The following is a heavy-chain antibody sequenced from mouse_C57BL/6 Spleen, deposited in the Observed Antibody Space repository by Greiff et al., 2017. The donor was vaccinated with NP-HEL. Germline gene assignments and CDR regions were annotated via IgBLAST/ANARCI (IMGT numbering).Heavy chain of an antibody. D-gene: IGHD2-4*01. CDR2: IDPSGRYT. V-gene: IGHV1-50*01. J-gene: IGHJ3*01. CDR3: ARKKYDYDGAWFAY. CDR1: GYTFTSYW. Sequence: QVQLQQPGAELVKPGASVKLSCKASGYTFTSYWMQWVNQRPGQGLEWIGEIDPSGRYTNYNQKFKGKDTLTVDTSSSTAYMQLSSLTSEDSAIYCCARKKYDYDGAWFAYWGKGTLVTVS.